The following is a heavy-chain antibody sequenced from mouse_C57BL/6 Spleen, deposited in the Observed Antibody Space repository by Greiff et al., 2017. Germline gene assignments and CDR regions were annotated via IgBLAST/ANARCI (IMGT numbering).Heavy chain of an antibody. CDR1: GYTFTSYW. CDR2: IHPNSGST. V-gene: IGHV1-64*01. J-gene: IGHJ4*01. D-gene: IGHD1-1*01. CDR3: ALITTVVAPDYAMDY. Sequence: QVQLKQPGAELVKPGASVKLSCKASGYTFTSYWMHWVKQRPGQGLEWIGMIHPNSGSTNYNEKFKSKATLTVDKSSSTAYMQLSSLTSEDSAVYDCALITTVVAPDYAMDYWGQGTSVTVSS.